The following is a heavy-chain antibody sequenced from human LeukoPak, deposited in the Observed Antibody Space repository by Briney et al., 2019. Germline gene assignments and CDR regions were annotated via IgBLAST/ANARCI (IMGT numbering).Heavy chain of an antibody. CDR1: GGSFSGYY. CDR3: ARRSSTSSTPWEHRYYYYMDV. D-gene: IGHD2-2*01. Sequence: PSETLSLTCAVYGGSFSGYYWSWIRQPPGKGLEWIGEINHSGSTNYNPSLKSRVTISVDTSKNQFSLKLSSVTAADTAVYYCARRSSTSSTPWEHRYYYYMDVWGKGTTVTVSS. V-gene: IGHV4-34*01. CDR2: INHSGST. J-gene: IGHJ6*03.